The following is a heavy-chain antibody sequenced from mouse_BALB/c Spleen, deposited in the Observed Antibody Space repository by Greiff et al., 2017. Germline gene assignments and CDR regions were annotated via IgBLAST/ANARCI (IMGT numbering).Heavy chain of an antibody. J-gene: IGHJ4*01. Sequence: DVKLVESGGGLVKPGGSLKLSCAASGFTFSSYAMSWVRQSPEKRLEWVAEISSGGSYTYYPDTVTGRFTISRDNAKNTLYLEMSSLRSEDTAMYYCARRGYDYDGAMDYWGQGTSVTVSS. CDR3: ARRGYDYDGAMDY. V-gene: IGHV5-9-4*01. D-gene: IGHD2-4*01. CDR1: GFTFSSYA. CDR2: ISSGGSYT.